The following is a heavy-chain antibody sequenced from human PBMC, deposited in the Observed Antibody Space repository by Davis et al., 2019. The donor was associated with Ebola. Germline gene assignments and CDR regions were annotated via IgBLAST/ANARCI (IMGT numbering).Heavy chain of an antibody. J-gene: IGHJ4*02. V-gene: IGHV4-30-4*01. CDR2: IYYSGST. CDR3: ARDTSHYDFWSGSNSGYFDY. CDR1: GGSISSGDYY. Sequence: PSETLSLTCTVSGGSISSGDYYWSWIRQPPGKGLEWIGYIYYSGSTYYNPSLKSRVTISVDTSKNQFSLKLSSVTAADTAVYYCARDTSHYDFWSGSNSGYFDYWGQGTLVTVSS. D-gene: IGHD3-3*01.